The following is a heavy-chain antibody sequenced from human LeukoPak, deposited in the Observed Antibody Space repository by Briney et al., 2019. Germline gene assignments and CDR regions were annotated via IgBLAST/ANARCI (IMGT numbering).Heavy chain of an antibody. CDR2: IRFDGSYK. V-gene: IGHV3-30*02. D-gene: IGHD4-11*01. Sequence: GGSLRLSCAASGFTFSSYGMHWVRQAPGKGLEWVAFIRFDGSYKDYADSVKGRFTISRDKSKNTLYLQMNGLRAEDTAVYYCARDSRQQLFDYWGQGTLVTVSS. CDR1: GFTFSSYG. J-gene: IGHJ4*02. CDR3: ARDSRQQLFDY.